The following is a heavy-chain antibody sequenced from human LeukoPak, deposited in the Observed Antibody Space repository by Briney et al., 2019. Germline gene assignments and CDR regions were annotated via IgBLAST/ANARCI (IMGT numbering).Heavy chain of an antibody. J-gene: IGHJ4*02. V-gene: IGHV1-2*06. CDR3: ARDLPFED. D-gene: IGHD2/OR15-2a*01. CDR2: IHPSSGAT. Sequence: ASVKVSCKASGYTFIAYHMHWVRQAPGQGLEWMGRIHPSSGATNYAQSFQGRVTLTRDTSINTAYMELSRLTSDDTAVYYCARDLPFEDWGQGTLVTVYS. CDR1: GYTFIAYH.